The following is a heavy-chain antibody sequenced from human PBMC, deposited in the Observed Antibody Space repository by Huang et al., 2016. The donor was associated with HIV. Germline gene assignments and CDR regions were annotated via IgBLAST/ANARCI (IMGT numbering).Heavy chain of an antibody. Sequence: QVHLQQWGAGLVRPSETLSLTCAVFGGPFSGQYWTWIRQSPGRGLEWIGEIGGLPGKVNSKSSLRRRLTISVNTAKHQFSLNLTSVTAADTGLYYCGRTGGYDSERFYHFSTDIWSPGTAVIVSS. CDR2: IGGLPGKV. CDR1: GGPFSGQY. V-gene: IGHV4-34*02. CDR3: GRTGGYDSERFYHFSTDI. J-gene: IGHJ6*02. D-gene: IGHD5-12*01.